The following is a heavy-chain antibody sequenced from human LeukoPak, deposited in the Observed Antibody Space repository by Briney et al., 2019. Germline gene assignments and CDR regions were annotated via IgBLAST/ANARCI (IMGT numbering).Heavy chain of an antibody. CDR2: VNSDGSST. CDR1: GFSFSSYW. J-gene: IGHJ6*02. Sequence: PGASLRLSCAAAGFSFSSYWMHWVRHPPGKGLEWVSRVNSDGSSTVSADSVEGRFIISRDNAKKTLELEMHRLRAEDTAVYYCVRGGARRGFYTMDVWGQGTTVIVSS. CDR3: VRGGARRGFYTMDV. V-gene: IGHV3-74*03. D-gene: IGHD2/OR15-2a*01.